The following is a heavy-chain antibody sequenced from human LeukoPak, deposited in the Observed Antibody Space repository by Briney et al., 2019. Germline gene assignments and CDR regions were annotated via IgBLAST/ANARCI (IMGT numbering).Heavy chain of an antibody. Sequence: SETLSLTCTVSGGSVSSYYWGWIRQPPGKGLEWIGSIYYSGSTYYNPSLKSRVTISVDTSKNQFSLKLSSVTAADTAVYYCALVGATITLDYWGQGTLVTVSS. J-gene: IGHJ4*02. CDR3: ALVGATITLDY. CDR2: IYYSGST. D-gene: IGHD1-26*01. V-gene: IGHV4-39*07. CDR1: GGSVSSYY.